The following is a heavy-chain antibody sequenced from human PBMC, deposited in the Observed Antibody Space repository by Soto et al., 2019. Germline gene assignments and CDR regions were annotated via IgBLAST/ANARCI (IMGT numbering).Heavy chain of an antibody. D-gene: IGHD3-16*02. CDR2: IWHDGTNK. CDR1: GFSFSSYA. J-gene: IGHJ4*02. CDR3: ASGFDYIWGTYRTKEQSH. V-gene: IGHV3-33*07. Sequence: GWSLRLSCAASGFSFSSYAMYSVRQARGKGLEWVATIWHDGTNKYYADSVKGRFTISRDNSKKTVFLQMNSLRAEDTAVYYCASGFDYIWGTYRTKEQSHWGQGPLVTVS.